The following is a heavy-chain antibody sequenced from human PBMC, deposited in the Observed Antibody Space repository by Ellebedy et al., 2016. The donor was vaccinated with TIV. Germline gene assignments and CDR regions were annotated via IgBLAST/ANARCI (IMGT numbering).Heavy chain of an antibody. Sequence: GESLKISCAASGFTFSDYAMSWVRQAPGKGLEWVAGFGISSDRTYYADSVKGRFTISRDNSRSTLYLQMNSLRAEDSAVYYCAKDMVFGDGKWEIDVWGQGTTVTVSS. CDR1: GFTFSDYA. V-gene: IGHV3-23*01. J-gene: IGHJ6*02. CDR3: AKDMVFGDGKWEIDV. D-gene: IGHD1-26*01. CDR2: FGISSDRT.